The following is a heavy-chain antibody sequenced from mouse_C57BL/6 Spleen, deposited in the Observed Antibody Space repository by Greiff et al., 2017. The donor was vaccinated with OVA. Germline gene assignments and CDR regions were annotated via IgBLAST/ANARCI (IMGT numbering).Heavy chain of an antibody. V-gene: IGHV1-72*01. D-gene: IGHD1-1*01. CDR3: ATGRITTVVATEENYFDY. J-gene: IGHJ2*01. Sequence: LQQPGASVKLSCKASGYTFTSYWMHWVKQRPGRGLEWIGRIDPNSGGTKYNEKFKSKATLTVDKPSSTAYIQVSSLTSEDSAVYYCATGRITTVVATEENYFDYWGQGTTLTVSS. CDR2: IDPNSGGT. CDR1: GYTFTSYW.